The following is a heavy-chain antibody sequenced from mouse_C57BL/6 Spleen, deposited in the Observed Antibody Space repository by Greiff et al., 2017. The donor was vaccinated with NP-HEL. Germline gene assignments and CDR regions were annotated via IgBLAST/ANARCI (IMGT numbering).Heavy chain of an antibody. V-gene: IGHV1-52*01. CDR1: GYTFTSYW. CDR2: IDPSDSET. D-gene: IGHD6-1*01. Sequence: VQLQQPGAELVRPGSSVKLSCKASGYTFTSYWMHWVKQRPIQGLEWIGNIDPSDSETHYNQKFKDKATLTVDKSSSTAYMQLSSLTSEDSAVYDCATPPLGNWYFDVWGTGTTVTVSS. CDR3: ATPPLGNWYFDV. J-gene: IGHJ1*03.